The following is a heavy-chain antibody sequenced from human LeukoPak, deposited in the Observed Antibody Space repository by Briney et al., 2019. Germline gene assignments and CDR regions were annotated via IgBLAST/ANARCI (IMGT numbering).Heavy chain of an antibody. J-gene: IGHJ4*02. Sequence: ASVKGSCKASGYTFTAYYLHWVRQAPGHGFEWMGWINPNSGDTNYAQKIQGRVTMTRDTSISTAHMEMSRLRSDDTAVYYCARANFLYCSSTTCLFDYWGQGTLVTVSS. D-gene: IGHD2-2*01. CDR2: INPNSGDT. CDR3: ARANFLYCSSTTCLFDY. V-gene: IGHV1-2*02. CDR1: GYTFTAYY.